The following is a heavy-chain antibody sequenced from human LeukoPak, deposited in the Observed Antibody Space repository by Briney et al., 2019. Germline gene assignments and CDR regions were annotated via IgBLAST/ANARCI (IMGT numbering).Heavy chain of an antibody. J-gene: IGHJ4*02. CDR2: ISYDGSNK. D-gene: IGHD5-18*01. V-gene: IGHV3-30*04. CDR3: ARVGDTAMVNFDY. CDR1: GFTFSSYA. Sequence: PGGSLRLSCAASGFTFSSYAMHWVRQAPGKGLEWVAVISYDGSNKYYADSVKGRFTISRDNSKNTLYLQMNSLRAEDTAVYYCARVGDTAMVNFDYWGQGTLVTVSS.